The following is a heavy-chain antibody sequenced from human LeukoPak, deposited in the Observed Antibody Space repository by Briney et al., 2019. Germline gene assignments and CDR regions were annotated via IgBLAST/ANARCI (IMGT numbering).Heavy chain of an antibody. CDR2: IYYSGST. J-gene: IGHJ5*02. CDR3: ARDSTTMVYNWFDP. CDR1: GGSISSSNYY. D-gene: IGHD3-10*01. Sequence: PSETLSLTCSVSGGSISSSNYYWGWIRQPPGKGLEWIGSIYYSGSTYYNPSLKSRVTISVDTSKNQISLKLSSVTAADTAVYYCARDSTTMVYNWFDPWGQGTLVTVSS. V-gene: IGHV4-39*07.